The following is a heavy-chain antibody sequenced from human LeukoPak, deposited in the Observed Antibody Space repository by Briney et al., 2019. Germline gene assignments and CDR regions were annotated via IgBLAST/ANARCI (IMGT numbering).Heavy chain of an antibody. D-gene: IGHD3-10*01. CDR2: TYYRSKWYN. Sequence: SQTLSLTCAISGDSVSSNSAAWNWIRQSPSRGLEWLGRTYYRSKWYNDYAVSVKSRITINPDTSKNQFSLKLSSVTAADTAVYYCARTMVRGVSIEYWGQGTLVTVSS. CDR3: ARTMVRGVSIEY. CDR1: GDSVSSNSAA. J-gene: IGHJ4*02. V-gene: IGHV6-1*01.